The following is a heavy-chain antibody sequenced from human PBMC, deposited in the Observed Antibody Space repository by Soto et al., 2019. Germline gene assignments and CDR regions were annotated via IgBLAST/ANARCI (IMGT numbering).Heavy chain of an antibody. V-gene: IGHV3-43*01. CDR1: GFTFDDYT. Sequence: GGSLRLSCAASGFTFDDYTMHWVRQAPGKGLEWVSLISWDGGSTYYADSVKGRFTISRDNSKNSLYLQMNSLRTEDTALYYCAKDYDSSGYFAYYYYYGMDVWGQGTTVTVSS. CDR3: AKDYDSSGYFAYYYYYGMDV. J-gene: IGHJ6*02. CDR2: ISWDGGST. D-gene: IGHD3-22*01.